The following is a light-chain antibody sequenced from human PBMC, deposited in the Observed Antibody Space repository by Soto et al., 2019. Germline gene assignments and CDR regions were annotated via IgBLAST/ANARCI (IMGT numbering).Light chain of an antibody. J-gene: IGKJ2*01. Sequence: EIVMTQSPATLSVSPGERATVSCRASQSVSSNLAWYQQKPRQAPRLLIYGASTRATGIPARFSGSGSGTEFTLAIGSLQSEDFAVYYRQQYNNWPRTFGQGTKLEIK. CDR3: QQYNNWPRT. CDR1: QSVSSN. V-gene: IGKV3-15*01. CDR2: GAS.